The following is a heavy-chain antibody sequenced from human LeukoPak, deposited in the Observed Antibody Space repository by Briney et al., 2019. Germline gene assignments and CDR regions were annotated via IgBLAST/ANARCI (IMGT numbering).Heavy chain of an antibody. CDR3: AREDLAAPTTYWFDC. Sequence: SETLSLTCTVSGGSITGGDYYWSWIRQPAGRGLEWIGRVYTSGSTNYNPSLQSRVTVSIDTSKNQFSLSLHSVTAADTAIYYCAREDLAAPTTYWFDCWGRGTLVTVSS. J-gene: IGHJ4*02. V-gene: IGHV4-4*07. CDR1: GGSITGGDYY. D-gene: IGHD6-6*01. CDR2: VYTSGST.